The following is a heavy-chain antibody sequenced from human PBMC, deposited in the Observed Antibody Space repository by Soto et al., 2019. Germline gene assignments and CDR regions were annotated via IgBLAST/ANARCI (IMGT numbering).Heavy chain of an antibody. CDR1: GGTFSSYT. CDR3: ARTPTVARSSFEY. CDR2: IIPILGIA. V-gene: IGHV1-69*02. D-gene: IGHD6-19*01. Sequence: SVKVYFKASGGTFSSYTISWVRQAPGQGLEWMGRIIPILGIANYAQKFQGRVTITADKSTSTAYMELSSLRSDDTAVYYCARTPTVARSSFEYWGQGTLVTVSS. J-gene: IGHJ4*02.